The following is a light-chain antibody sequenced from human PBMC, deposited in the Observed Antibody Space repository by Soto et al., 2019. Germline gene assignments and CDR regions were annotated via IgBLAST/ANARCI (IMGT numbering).Light chain of an antibody. CDR2: EAT. V-gene: IGLV2-23*01. CDR1: SSDVGSYNL. J-gene: IGLJ3*02. CDR3: CAYVGSGTVV. Sequence: QSVLTQPASVSGSPEQSITISCTGTSSDVGSYNLVSWYQQHPGKAPKVMIYEATKRPSGVSNRFSGSKSGNTASLTISGLQAEDEADYYCCAYVGSGTVVFGGGTKVTVL.